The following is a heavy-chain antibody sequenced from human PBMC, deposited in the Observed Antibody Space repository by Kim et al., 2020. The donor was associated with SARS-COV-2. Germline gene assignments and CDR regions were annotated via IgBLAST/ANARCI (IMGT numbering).Heavy chain of an antibody. D-gene: IGHD3-10*01. CDR3: AKDRGPNYYGSGSPDAFDI. V-gene: IGHV3-23*01. Sequence: GGSLRLSCAASGFTFSSYAMSWVRQAPGKGLEWVSAFSGSGGSTYYADSVKGRFTTSRDNSKNTLYLKMNSLRAEDTAVYYCAKDRGPNYYGSGSPDAFDIWGQGTMVTVSS. CDR1: GFTFSSYA. J-gene: IGHJ3*02. CDR2: FSGSGGST.